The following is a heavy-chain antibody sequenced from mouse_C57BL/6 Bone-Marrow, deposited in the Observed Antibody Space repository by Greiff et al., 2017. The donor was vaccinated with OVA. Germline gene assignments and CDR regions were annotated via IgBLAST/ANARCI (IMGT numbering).Heavy chain of an antibody. CDR1: GYTFTSYW. Sequence: QVQLQQPGAELVRPGSSVKLSCKASGYTFTSYWMHWVKQRPIQGLEWIGNIDPSDSETHYNQKFKDKATLTVDKSSSTAYMQLSSLTSEDSAVYYCARGLYYGSSSAYWGQGTLVTVSA. V-gene: IGHV1-52*01. D-gene: IGHD1-1*01. CDR2: IDPSDSET. CDR3: ARGLYYGSSSAY. J-gene: IGHJ3*01.